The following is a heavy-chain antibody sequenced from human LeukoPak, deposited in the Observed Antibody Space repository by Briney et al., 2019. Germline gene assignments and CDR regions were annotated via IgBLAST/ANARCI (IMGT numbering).Heavy chain of an antibody. CDR2: FYHSGIT. V-gene: IGHV4-38-2*02. CDR3: ARAFLVGYSPEEYFFDY. Sequence: SETLSLTCTVSGYSISSGYFWGWIRQPPGKGLEWIGSFYHSGITYYNPSLKSRVTISVEMSKNQFSLKLSSVTAADTAVYYCARAFLVGYSPEEYFFDYWGQGALVTVSS. CDR1: GYSISSGYF. J-gene: IGHJ4*02. D-gene: IGHD2-15*01.